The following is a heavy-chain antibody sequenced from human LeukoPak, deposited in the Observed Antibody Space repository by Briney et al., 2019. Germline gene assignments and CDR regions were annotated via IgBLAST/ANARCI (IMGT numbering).Heavy chain of an antibody. D-gene: IGHD5-18*01. CDR3: ATDGQYSYTY. J-gene: IGHJ4*02. CDR2: INQDGSNT. CDR1: GFTFSSVW. Sequence: PGGSLRLSCAASGFTFSSVWMHWVRQTPGKGLVRVSRINQDGSNTNYADSVKGRFTISRDNAKNTLFLQMNSLRAEDTAVYYCATDGQYSYTYWGQGTLVTVSS. V-gene: IGHV3-74*01.